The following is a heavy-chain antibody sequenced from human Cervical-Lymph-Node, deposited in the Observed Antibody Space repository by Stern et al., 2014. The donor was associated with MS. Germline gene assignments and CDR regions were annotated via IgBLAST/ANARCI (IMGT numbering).Heavy chain of an antibody. V-gene: IGHV3-11*01. Sequence: VQLEESGGGLVKPGGSLRLSCAASGFTFSDYYMSWNPQAPGKGLEGVSYISSSGSTIYYADSVKGRFAISRDNAKNSLYLQMNSLRAEDTAVYYCARDRGSGYSYHFDYWGQGTLVTVSS. J-gene: IGHJ4*02. CDR3: ARDRGSGYSYHFDY. CDR1: GFTFSDYY. D-gene: IGHD5-18*01. CDR2: ISSSGSTI.